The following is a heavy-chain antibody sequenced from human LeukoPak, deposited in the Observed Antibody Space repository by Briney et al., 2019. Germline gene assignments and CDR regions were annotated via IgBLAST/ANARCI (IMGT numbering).Heavy chain of an antibody. CDR3: ARDRGWLQYIDY. CDR1: GFTFGDDG. D-gene: IGHD5-24*01. V-gene: IGHV3-20*04. Sequence: GGSLRLSCAASGFTFGDDGMSWVRQAPGEGLEWVSSINWNGGNTAYADSVKGRFTISRDTAKDSLYLQLNSLRAEDTALYYCARDRGWLQYIDYWGQGTLVTVSS. J-gene: IGHJ4*02. CDR2: INWNGGNT.